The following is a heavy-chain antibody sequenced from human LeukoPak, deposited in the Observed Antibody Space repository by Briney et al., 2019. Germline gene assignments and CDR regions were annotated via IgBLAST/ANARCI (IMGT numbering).Heavy chain of an antibody. CDR3: ARAYALGAYGMDI. D-gene: IGHD1-26*01. J-gene: IGHJ6*02. CDR2: IYYSGST. V-gene: IGHV4-30-4*01. CDR1: GGSISSGDYY. Sequence: PSQTLSLTCTVSGGSISSGDYYWSWIRQPPGKGLEWIGYIYYSGSTYYNPSLKSRVTISVDTSKNQFSLKLSSVTAADTAVYYCARAYALGAYGMDIWGQGTTVTVSS.